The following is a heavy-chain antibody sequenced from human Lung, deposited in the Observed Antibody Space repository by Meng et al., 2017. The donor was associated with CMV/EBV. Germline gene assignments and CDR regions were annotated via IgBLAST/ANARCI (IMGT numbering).Heavy chain of an antibody. CDR3: ATDAVARGDY. Sequence: SXXVSCKASRGRFGNYGISWARQAPGQGLEWMGGIIPFLGVASYAPKFKGRFTITTDKSTGTVYMDLSSLRSEDTAVYYCATDAVARGDYWGQGTVVTVSS. D-gene: IGHD6-19*01. CDR2: IIPFLGVA. J-gene: IGHJ4*02. CDR1: RGRFGNYG. V-gene: IGHV1-69*10.